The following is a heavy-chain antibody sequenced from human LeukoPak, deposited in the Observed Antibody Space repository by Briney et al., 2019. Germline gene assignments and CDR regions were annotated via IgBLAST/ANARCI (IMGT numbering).Heavy chain of an antibody. J-gene: IGHJ5*02. CDR2: INHSGST. D-gene: IGHD3-22*01. V-gene: IGHV4-34*01. Sequence: SETLSLTCAVYGGSFSGCYWSRIRQPPGKGLEWIGEINHSGSTNYNPSLKSRVTISVDTSKNQFSLKLSSVTAADTAVYYCARGSHYYDSSGYYHPMYNWFDPWGQGTLVTVSS. CDR3: ARGSHYYDSSGYYHPMYNWFDP. CDR1: GGSFSGCY.